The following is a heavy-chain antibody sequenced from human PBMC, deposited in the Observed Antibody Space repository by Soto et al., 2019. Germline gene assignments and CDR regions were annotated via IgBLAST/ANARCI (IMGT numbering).Heavy chain of an antibody. J-gene: IGHJ3*02. CDR3: ARDYGLKPAYAFDI. D-gene: IGHD3-10*01. CDR2: IYSGGST. CDR1: GFTVSSNY. V-gene: IGHV3-66*01. Sequence: GGSLRLSCAAPGFTVSSNYMSWVRQAPGKGLEWVSVIYSGGSTYYADSVKGRFTISRDNSKNTLYLQMNSLRAEDTAVYYCARDYGLKPAYAFDIWGQGTMVTVSS.